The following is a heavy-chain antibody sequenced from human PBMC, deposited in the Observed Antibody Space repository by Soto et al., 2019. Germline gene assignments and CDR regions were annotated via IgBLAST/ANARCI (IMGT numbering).Heavy chain of an antibody. Sequence: EVQLVESGGGLVQPGGSLRLSCAASGFTVSSNYMSWVRHAPGKGLEWVSVIFTGGSTYYADSVKGRFTISRHSSMNTVYLQMDSLRAEDTAVYYCARDRQSSGWLDAFDIWGQGTMVTVSS. CDR3: ARDRQSSGWLDAFDI. J-gene: IGHJ3*02. D-gene: IGHD6-19*01. V-gene: IGHV3-53*04. CDR2: IFTGGST. CDR1: GFTVSSNY.